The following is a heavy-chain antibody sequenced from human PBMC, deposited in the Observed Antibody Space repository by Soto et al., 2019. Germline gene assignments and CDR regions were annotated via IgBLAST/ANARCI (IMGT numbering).Heavy chain of an antibody. CDR1: GYTFTGFH. D-gene: IGHD2-15*01. CDR2: INPNGGGR. J-gene: IGHJ4*02. V-gene: IGHV1-2*04. CDR3: AREPVVVASTQPIPYFDY. Sequence: ASVKVSCKASGYTFTGFHIHWVRQAPGQGLEWMGWINPNGGGRNYAQKFQGWVTMTRDTSISTAYMELSRLKSDDTAVYYCAREPVVVASTQPIPYFDYWGQGTLVTVSS.